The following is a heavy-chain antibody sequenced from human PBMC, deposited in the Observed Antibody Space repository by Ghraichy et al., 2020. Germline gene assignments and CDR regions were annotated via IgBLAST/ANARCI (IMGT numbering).Heavy chain of an antibody. Sequence: SETLSLTCAVYGGSFSGYYWSWIRQPPGKGLEWIGEINHSGSTNYNPSLKSRVTISVETSKNQFSLKLSSVTAADTAVYYCGRHYDILTGPTDWGQGTLVTVSS. D-gene: IGHD3-9*01. J-gene: IGHJ4*02. CDR1: GGSFSGYY. V-gene: IGHV4-34*01. CDR3: GRHYDILTGPTD. CDR2: INHSGST.